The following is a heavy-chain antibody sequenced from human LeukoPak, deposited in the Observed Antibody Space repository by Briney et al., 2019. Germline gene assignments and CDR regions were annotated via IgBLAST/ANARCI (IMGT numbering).Heavy chain of an antibody. D-gene: IGHD3-16*01. V-gene: IGHV3-7*01. CDR3: SAHGY. Sequence: GGSLRLSCVVSGYSFSSNMMTWVRQAPGKGLEWVATILPGGRESYRVDSVKGRFTISRDNAKNSLYLQMSSLRAEDTAAYYMSAHGYWGQGTLVTVTS. CDR1: GYSFSSNM. CDR2: ILPGGRES. J-gene: IGHJ4*02.